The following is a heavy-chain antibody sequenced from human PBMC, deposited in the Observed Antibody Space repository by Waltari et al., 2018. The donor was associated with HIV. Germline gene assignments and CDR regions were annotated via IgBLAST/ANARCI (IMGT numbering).Heavy chain of an antibody. J-gene: IGHJ3*02. CDR3: AILPPAIRAFDI. CDR2: INHSGST. Sequence: QVQLQQWGAGLLKPSETLSLTCAVYGGSFSGYYWSWIRQPPGKGLEWIGEINHSGSTNYNPSLKSRVTVSIDTSKNQFSLRLTSVTATDTAVYYCAILPPAIRAFDIWGQGTVVTVSS. D-gene: IGHD2-2*02. V-gene: IGHV4-34*01. CDR1: GGSFSGYY.